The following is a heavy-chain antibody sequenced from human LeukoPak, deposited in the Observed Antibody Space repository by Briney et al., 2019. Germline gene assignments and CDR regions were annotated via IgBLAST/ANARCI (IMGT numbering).Heavy chain of an antibody. Sequence: ASVKVSCKASGYTFTGYYMHLVRQAPGQGLEWMGWINPNSGGTNYAQKFQGRVTMTRDTSISTAYMELSRLRSDDTAVYYCARGGDYYDSSGYYNSNYWGQGTLVTVSS. D-gene: IGHD3-22*01. CDR3: ARGGDYYDSSGYYNSNY. CDR1: GYTFTGYY. J-gene: IGHJ4*02. V-gene: IGHV1-2*02. CDR2: INPNSGGT.